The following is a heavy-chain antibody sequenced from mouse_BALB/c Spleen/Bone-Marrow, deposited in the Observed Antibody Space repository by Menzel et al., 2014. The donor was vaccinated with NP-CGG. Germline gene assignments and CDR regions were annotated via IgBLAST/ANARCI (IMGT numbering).Heavy chain of an antibody. V-gene: IGHV1S16*01. D-gene: IGHD1-1*01. CDR2: INPSNGGT. CDR3: TYMGYYGSSYAMDY. CDR1: GYTFTSYW. J-gene: IGHJ4*01. Sequence: VQLQQSGAELVKPGASVKLSCKASGYTFTSYWMHRVKLRPGQGFEWIGEINPSNGGTNYNEKFKRKATLTVDKSSSTAYMQLSSLTSEDSAVYYCTYMGYYGSSYAMDYWGQGTSVTVSS.